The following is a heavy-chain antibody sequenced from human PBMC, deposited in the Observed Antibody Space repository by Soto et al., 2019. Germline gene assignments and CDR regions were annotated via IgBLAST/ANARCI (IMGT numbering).Heavy chain of an antibody. CDR2: IWYDGSNK. J-gene: IGHJ4*02. CDR1: GFTFSSYG. CDR3: ERDQGGVDY. Sequence: QVQLVESGGGVVQPGRSLRLSCAASGFTFSSYGMHWVRQAPGKGLEWVAVIWYDGSNKYYADSVKGRFTISRDNSKNTLSLQMNSLRAEDTAVYYCERDQGGVDYWGQGTLVTVSS. V-gene: IGHV3-33*01. D-gene: IGHD2-15*01.